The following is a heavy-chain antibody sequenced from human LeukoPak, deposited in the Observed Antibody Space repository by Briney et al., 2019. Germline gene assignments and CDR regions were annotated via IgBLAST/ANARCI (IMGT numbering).Heavy chain of an antibody. CDR3: ARDLIAVAGKYYYYYYMDV. D-gene: IGHD6-19*01. V-gene: IGHV1-69*05. CDR2: IIPIFGTA. Sequence: ASVKVSCKASGGTFSSYAISWVRQAPGQELEWMGGIIPIFGTANYAQKFQGRVTITTDESTSTAYMELSSLRSEDTAVYYCARDLIAVAGKYYYYYYMDVWGKGTTVTVSS. J-gene: IGHJ6*03. CDR1: GGTFSSYA.